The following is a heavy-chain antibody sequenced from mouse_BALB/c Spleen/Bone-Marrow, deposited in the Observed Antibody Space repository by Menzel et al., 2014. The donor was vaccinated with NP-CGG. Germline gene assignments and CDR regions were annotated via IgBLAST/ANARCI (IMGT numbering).Heavy chain of an antibody. D-gene: IGHD2-13*01. Sequence: VQLQQSGAELVRPGSSVKISCKASGYAFSSYWVNWVKQRPGQGLEWIGQIYPGDGDTNYNGKFRGKATLTADKSSSTAYMQLSSLTFEDSAVYFCARWGGENCVVFCAMDYWGQGTSVTVSS. J-gene: IGHJ4*01. CDR3: ARWGGENCVVFCAMDY. CDR2: IYPGDGDT. V-gene: IGHV1-80*01. CDR1: GYAFSSYW.